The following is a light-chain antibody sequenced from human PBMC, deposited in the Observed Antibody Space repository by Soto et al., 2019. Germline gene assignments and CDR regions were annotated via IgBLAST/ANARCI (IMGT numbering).Light chain of an antibody. V-gene: IGKV1-9*01. CDR3: QQLNSYPLT. CDR2: AAS. CDR1: QGISSY. J-gene: IGKJ4*01. Sequence: DIQLTQSPSFLSASVGDRVTITCRASQGISSYLAWYQQKPGKAPKLLIYAASTLQSGVPSRFSGSGSGTAFTLTISSLQPEDFETYYCQQLNSYPLTFGAGTQVDIX.